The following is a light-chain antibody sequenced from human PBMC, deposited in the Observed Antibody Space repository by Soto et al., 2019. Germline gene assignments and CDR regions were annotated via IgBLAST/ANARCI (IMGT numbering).Light chain of an antibody. CDR3: SSYTGSNTLI. V-gene: IGLV2-14*01. CDR2: EVT. Sequence: QSVLTQPASVSGSPGQSITISYTGTSSDVGGYNYVSWYQQHPGKAPKLMIYEVTNRPSGVSNRFSGSRSGNTASLTISGLQAEDEADYYCSSYTGSNTLIFGGGTKLTVL. J-gene: IGLJ2*01. CDR1: SSDVGGYNY.